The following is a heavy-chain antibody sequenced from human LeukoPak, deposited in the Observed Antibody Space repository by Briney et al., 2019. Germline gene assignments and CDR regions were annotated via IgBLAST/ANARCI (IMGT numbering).Heavy chain of an antibody. CDR3: ARAPYDILTGRSIRYYYYGMDV. D-gene: IGHD3-9*01. Sequence: ASVKVSCKASGYTFTSYGISWVRQAPGQGLEWMGWISAYNGNTNYAQKLQGRVTMTTDTSTSTAYMELRSLRSDDTAVYYCARAPYDILTGRSIRYYYYGMDVWGQGTTVTVSS. CDR2: ISAYNGNT. CDR1: GYTFTSYG. J-gene: IGHJ6*02. V-gene: IGHV1-18*01.